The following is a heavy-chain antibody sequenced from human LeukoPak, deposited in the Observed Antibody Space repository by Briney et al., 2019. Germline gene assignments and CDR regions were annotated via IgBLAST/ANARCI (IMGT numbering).Heavy chain of an antibody. D-gene: IGHD3-22*01. CDR1: GFTFSSYA. Sequence: GGSLRPSSAASGFTFSSYAMSWVRQPPGEGLEWVSAISGSGGSTYYADSVKGRFTISRDNSKNTLYLQMNSLRAEDTAVYYCAKVGSSGYYLNYWGQGTLVTVSS. CDR2: ISGSGGST. V-gene: IGHV3-23*01. J-gene: IGHJ4*02. CDR3: AKVGSSGYYLNY.